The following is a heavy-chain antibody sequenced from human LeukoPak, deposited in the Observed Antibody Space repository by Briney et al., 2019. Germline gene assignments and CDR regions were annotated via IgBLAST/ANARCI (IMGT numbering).Heavy chain of an antibody. CDR3: AKDSGYDSSYYYYMDV. CDR2: ISGSGGST. Sequence: GGSLRLSCAASGFTFSSYAMSWVRQAPGKGLEWVSAISGSGGSTYYADSVKGRFTISRDNSKNTLYLQMNSLGAEDTAVYYCAKDSGYDSSYYYYMDVWGKGTTVTVSS. V-gene: IGHV3-23*01. D-gene: IGHD5-12*01. J-gene: IGHJ6*03. CDR1: GFTFSSYA.